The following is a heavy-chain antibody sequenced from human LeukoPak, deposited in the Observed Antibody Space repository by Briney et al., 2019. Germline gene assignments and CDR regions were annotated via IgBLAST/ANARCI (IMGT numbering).Heavy chain of an antibody. Sequence: GGSLRLSCAASGFTFSSYSMNWVRQAPGKGLEWVSSISRSSSYIYYADSVKGRFTISRDNAKNSLYLQMNSLRAEDTAVYYCAREANWGSYFDYWGQGTLVTVSS. D-gene: IGHD7-27*01. V-gene: IGHV3-21*01. J-gene: IGHJ4*02. CDR2: ISRSSSYI. CDR1: GFTFSSYS. CDR3: AREANWGSYFDY.